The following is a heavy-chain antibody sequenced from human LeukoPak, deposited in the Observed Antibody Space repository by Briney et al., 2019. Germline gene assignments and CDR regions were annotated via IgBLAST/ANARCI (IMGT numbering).Heavy chain of an antibody. CDR3: ARSSDGPYYYYLDV. J-gene: IGHJ6*03. CDR1: GIRSYS. Sequence: PGGSLRLSCAGSGIRSYSMNWVRQAPGKGLEWVSYISTRSSAIYYADSVKGRFTISRDNAKNSLYLQMNSLRAEDTAVYYCARSSDGPYYYYLDVWGKGTTVTVFS. D-gene: IGHD6-6*01. V-gene: IGHV3-48*01. CDR2: ISTRSSAI.